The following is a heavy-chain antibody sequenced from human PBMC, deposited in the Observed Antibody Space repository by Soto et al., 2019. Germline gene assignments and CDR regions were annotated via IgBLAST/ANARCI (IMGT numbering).Heavy chain of an antibody. J-gene: IGHJ6*02. V-gene: IGHV1-24*01. Sequence: ASVKVSCKVSGYTLTELSMHWVRQAPGKGLEWMGGFDPEDGETIYAQKFQGRVTMTEDTSTDTAYMELSSLRSEDTAVYYCATGPGGAGTTGTHYYYYGMDVWGQGTTVTVS. CDR3: ATGPGGAGTTGTHYYYYGMDV. CDR1: GYTLTELS. CDR2: FDPEDGET. D-gene: IGHD1-1*01.